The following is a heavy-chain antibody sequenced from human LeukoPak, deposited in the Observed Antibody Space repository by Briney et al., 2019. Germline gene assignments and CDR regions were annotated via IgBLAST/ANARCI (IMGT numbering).Heavy chain of an antibody. J-gene: IGHJ6*02. V-gene: IGHV1-2*02. Sequence: GASVKVSCKASGYTFTGYYMHWVRQAPGQGLEWMGWINPNSGGTNYAQKFQGRVTMTRDTSISTAYMELSRLRSDDTAVYYCARDPFPPYGSGWYGDYYYYYGMDVWGQGTTVTVSS. D-gene: IGHD6-19*01. CDR2: INPNSGGT. CDR3: ARDPFPPYGSGWYGDYYYYYGMDV. CDR1: GYTFTGYY.